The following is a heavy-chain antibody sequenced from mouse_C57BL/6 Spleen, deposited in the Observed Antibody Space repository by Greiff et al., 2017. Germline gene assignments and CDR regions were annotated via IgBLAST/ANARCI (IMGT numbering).Heavy chain of an antibody. CDR1: GYTFTSYW. D-gene: IGHD1-1*01. J-gene: IGHJ3*01. V-gene: IGHV1-72*01. Sequence: QVHVKQSGAELVKPGASVKLSCKASGYTFTSYWMHWVKQRPGRGLEWIGRIDPNSGGTKYNEKFKSKATLTVDKPSSTAYMQLSSLTSEDSAVYYCAKNYYGSSWFAYWGQGTLVTVSA. CDR3: AKNYYGSSWFAY. CDR2: IDPNSGGT.